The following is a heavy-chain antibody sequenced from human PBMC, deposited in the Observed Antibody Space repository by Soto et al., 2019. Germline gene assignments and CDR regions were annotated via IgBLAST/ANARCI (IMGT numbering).Heavy chain of an antibody. CDR1: GFTFTTYN. D-gene: IGHD2-21*02. V-gene: IGHV3-21*01. CDR3: ARESLQYQPNIYFDY. CDR2: ISSGSNYI. Sequence: GGSLRLSCAASGFTFTTYNMNWARPAPGKGLEGVSSISSGSNYIYHADSVKGRFTISRDNPKDSLYLQMNSLRAEDTAVYYCARESLQYQPNIYFDYLGQGALVTVSS. J-gene: IGHJ4*02.